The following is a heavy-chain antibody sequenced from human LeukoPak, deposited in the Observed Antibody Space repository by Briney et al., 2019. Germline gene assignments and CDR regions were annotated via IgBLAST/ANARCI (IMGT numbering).Heavy chain of an antibody. Sequence: GRSLRLSCAASGFTFSSYAMHWVRQAPGKGLEWVAVISYDGSNKYYADSVKGRFTISRDNSKNTLYLQMNSLRAEDTAVYYCARVSGYCSSTSCYTSLYYYGMDVWGQGTTVT. D-gene: IGHD2-2*02. J-gene: IGHJ6*02. V-gene: IGHV3-30-3*01. CDR2: ISYDGSNK. CDR3: ARVSGYCSSTSCYTSLYYYGMDV. CDR1: GFTFSSYA.